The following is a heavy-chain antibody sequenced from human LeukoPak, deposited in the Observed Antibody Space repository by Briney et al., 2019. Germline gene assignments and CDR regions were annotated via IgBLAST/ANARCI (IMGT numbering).Heavy chain of an antibody. CDR2: IYYSGST. CDR3: ARVLVTVTYRNWFDP. J-gene: IGHJ5*02. Sequence: SETLSLTCTVSGGSISSSSYYWGWIRQPPGKGLEWIGSIYYSGSTYYNPSLKSRVTISVDTSKNQFSLKLSSVTAADTAVYYCARVLVTVTYRNWFDPWGQGTLVTVSS. V-gene: IGHV4-39*01. CDR1: GGSISSSSYY. D-gene: IGHD4-17*01.